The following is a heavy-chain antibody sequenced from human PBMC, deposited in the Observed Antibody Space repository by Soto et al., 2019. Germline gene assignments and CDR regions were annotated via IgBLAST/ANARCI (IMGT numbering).Heavy chain of an antibody. Sequence: QITLKESGPTLVKPTQTLTLTCTFSGFSLSTSGVGVGWIRQPPGKALEWLALIYWDDDKRYSPSLKSRLTITKDPSKKQVALTMTNMDPVDTATYYCAHRRRYYDSSGYYYLDYWGQGTLVTVSS. D-gene: IGHD3-22*01. CDR2: IYWDDDK. V-gene: IGHV2-5*02. CDR3: AHRRRYYDSSGYYYLDY. J-gene: IGHJ4*02. CDR1: GFSLSTSGVG.